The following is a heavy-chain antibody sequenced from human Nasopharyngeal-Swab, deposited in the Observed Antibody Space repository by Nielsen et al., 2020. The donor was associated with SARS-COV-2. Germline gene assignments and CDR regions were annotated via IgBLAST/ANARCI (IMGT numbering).Heavy chain of an antibody. CDR2: IRSKANSYET. CDR1: GFTFSGSA. J-gene: IGHJ6*02. Sequence: GGSLRLSCAASGFTFSGSAMHWVRQASGKGLEWVGRIRSKANSYETAYAASVKGRFTISRDDSKNTAYLQMNSLKTEDTAVYYCTRGGIVGPPELGMDVWGQGTTVTVSS. D-gene: IGHD1-26*01. CDR3: TRGGIVGPPELGMDV. V-gene: IGHV3-73*01.